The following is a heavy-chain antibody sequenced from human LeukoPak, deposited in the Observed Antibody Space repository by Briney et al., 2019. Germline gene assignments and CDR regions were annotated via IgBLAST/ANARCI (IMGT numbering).Heavy chain of an antibody. CDR1: GFTFSRYG. J-gene: IGHJ3*02. CDR2: ISDSGGRT. CDR3: AKDSVHYYGSGSYYWAAFDI. Sequence: GGTLRLSCAASGFTFSRYGMSWVRQAPGKGLEWVSGISDSGGRTYYADSVKGRFTLSRDNSKNTLYLQMNRLRAEDTAVYYCAKDSVHYYGSGSYYWAAFDIWGQGTMVTVSS. V-gene: IGHV3-23*01. D-gene: IGHD3-10*01.